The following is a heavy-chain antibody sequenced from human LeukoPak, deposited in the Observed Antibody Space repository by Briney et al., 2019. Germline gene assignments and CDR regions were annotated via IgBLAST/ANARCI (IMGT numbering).Heavy chain of an antibody. Sequence: GGSLRLSCAASGFTFSSYAINWVRQAPGKGLERVAVISYDGNNKYYADSVRGRFTISRDNSRNTVYLQMNSLRPEDTAVYYCARDTGWTAAVATTHFNYWGQGTLVTVSS. CDR1: GFTFSSYA. CDR3: ARDTGWTAAVATTHFNY. V-gene: IGHV3-30*04. CDR2: ISYDGNNK. J-gene: IGHJ4*02. D-gene: IGHD5-12*01.